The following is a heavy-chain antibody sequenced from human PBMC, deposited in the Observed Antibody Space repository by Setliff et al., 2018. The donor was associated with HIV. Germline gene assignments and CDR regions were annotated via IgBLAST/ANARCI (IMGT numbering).Heavy chain of an antibody. CDR1: GFTFSSYS. Sequence: GGSLRLSCAASGFTFSSYSMNWVRQAPGKGLECVSSISSSSSYIYYADSAKGRFTISRDNAKNSLYLQMNSLRAEDTAVYYCARDFCGSSCSSGYGYFDHWGQGTLVTVSS. CDR2: ISSSSSYI. D-gene: IGHD2-15*01. J-gene: IGHJ4*02. V-gene: IGHV3-21*01. CDR3: ARDFCGSSCSSGYGYFDH.